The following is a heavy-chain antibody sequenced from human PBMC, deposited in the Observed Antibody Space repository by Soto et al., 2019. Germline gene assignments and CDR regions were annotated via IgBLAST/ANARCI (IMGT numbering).Heavy chain of an antibody. CDR3: ARATMVRGVRNFDY. CDR2: IYYSGST. CDR1: GGSISSSSYY. V-gene: IGHV4-39*01. J-gene: IGHJ4*02. D-gene: IGHD3-10*01. Sequence: SETLSLTCTVSGGSISSSSYYWGWIRQPPGKGLEWIGSIYYSGSTYYNPSLKSRVTISVDTSKNQFSLKLSSVTAADTAVYYCARATMVRGVRNFDYWGQGTLVTVSS.